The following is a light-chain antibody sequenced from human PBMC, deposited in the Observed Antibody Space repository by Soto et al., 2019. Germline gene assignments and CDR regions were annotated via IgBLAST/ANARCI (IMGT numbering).Light chain of an antibody. Sequence: QSVLNQPPSASGPPGQSVTISCTGTSSDVGGYDYVSWYQQHPGKVPKLMIYEVNKRPSGVPDRFSGSKSGNTASLTVSGLQTEDEADYYCSSYAVSDSLVFGGGTKVTVL. CDR1: SSDVGGYDY. J-gene: IGLJ2*01. V-gene: IGLV2-8*01. CDR3: SSYAVSDSLV. CDR2: EVN.